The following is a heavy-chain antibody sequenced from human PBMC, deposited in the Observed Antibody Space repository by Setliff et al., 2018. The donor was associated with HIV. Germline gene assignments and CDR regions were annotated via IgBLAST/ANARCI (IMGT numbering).Heavy chain of an antibody. CDR3: AREAGYSSSWYGYYFDY. CDR1: GYSISSGSY. Sequence: PSETLSLTCTVSGYSISSGSYWGWIRQPPGKGLEWIGSIYHSGSTYYNPSLKSRVTISVDTSKNQFSLKLSSVTAAGTAVYYCAREAGYSSSWYGYYFDYWGQGTLGTVSS. D-gene: IGHD6-13*01. CDR2: IYHSGST. J-gene: IGHJ4*02. V-gene: IGHV4-38-2*02.